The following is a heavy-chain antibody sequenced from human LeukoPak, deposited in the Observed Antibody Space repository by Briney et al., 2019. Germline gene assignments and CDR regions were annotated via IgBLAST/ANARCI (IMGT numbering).Heavy chain of an antibody. V-gene: IGHV3-23*01. CDR3: AKGGDLGSGSYYKVLWDYYYYGMGV. D-gene: IGHD3-10*01. J-gene: IGHJ6*02. CDR2: ISGSGGST. Sequence: PGGSLRLSCAASGFTFSSYAMSWVRQAPGKGLEWVSAISGSGGSTYYADSVKGRFTISRDNSKNTLYLQMNSLRAEDTAVYYCAKGGDLGSGSYYKVLWDYYYYGMGVWGQGTTVTVSS. CDR1: GFTFSSYA.